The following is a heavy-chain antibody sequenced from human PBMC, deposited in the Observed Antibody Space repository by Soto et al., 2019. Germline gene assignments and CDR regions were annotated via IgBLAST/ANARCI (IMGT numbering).Heavy chain of an antibody. CDR2: ISAYNCNT. Sequence: QVQLVQSGAEVKKPGASVKVSCKASGYTFTNFGISWVRQAPGQGLEWMGWISAYNCNTKNAQSSQGRVTMTADTALSTAYMALRAAGTEETLVYYSVRGGTPIDYWGQGTLVTVSS. CDR3: VRGGTPIDY. J-gene: IGHJ4*02. D-gene: IGHD2-15*01. CDR1: GYTFTNFG. V-gene: IGHV1-18*01.